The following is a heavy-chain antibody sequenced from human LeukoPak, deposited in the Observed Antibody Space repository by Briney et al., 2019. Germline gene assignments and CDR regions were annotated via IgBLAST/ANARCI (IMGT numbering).Heavy chain of an antibody. D-gene: IGHD3-16*01. Sequence: ASVKVSCKASGYTFTGYYMHWVRKAPGQGLEWMGWINPNSGGTNYAQKFQGRVTMTRDTSISTAYMELSRLRSDDTAVYYCARDRYVARYFDYWGQGTLVTVSS. CDR1: GYTFTGYY. CDR2: INPNSGGT. CDR3: ARDRYVARYFDY. V-gene: IGHV1-2*02. J-gene: IGHJ4*02.